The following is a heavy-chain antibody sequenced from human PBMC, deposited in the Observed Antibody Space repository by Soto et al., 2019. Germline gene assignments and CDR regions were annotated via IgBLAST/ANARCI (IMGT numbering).Heavy chain of an antibody. CDR3: ARGYYDSSGYYYVLLN. CDR2: IIPIFGTA. Sequence: QVQLVQSGAEVKKPGSSVKVSCKASGGTFSSYAISWVRQAPGQGLEWMGGIIPIFGTANYAQKFQGRVTITADESTSTADMELSSLRSEDTAVYYCARGYYDSSGYYYVLLNWGQGTLVTVSS. V-gene: IGHV1-69*01. J-gene: IGHJ4*02. D-gene: IGHD3-22*01. CDR1: GGTFSSYA.